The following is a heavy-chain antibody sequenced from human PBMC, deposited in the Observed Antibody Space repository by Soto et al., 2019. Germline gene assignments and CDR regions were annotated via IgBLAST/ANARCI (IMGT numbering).Heavy chain of an antibody. CDR3: ARRQRFDFWSSYSYSNHGLDV. CDR1: GGSIDSYY. Sequence: QVELQQSGPGLVKASETLSLTCTVFGGSIDSYYWSWIRQAPGKGLEWIGHISDSGTTNYNPSLGSRVTISVDTSRNLFSLRLNSVTAADTAVYYCARRQRFDFWSSYSYSNHGLDVWGQGTKVAVSS. J-gene: IGHJ6*02. D-gene: IGHD3-3*01. V-gene: IGHV4-59*12. CDR2: ISDSGTT.